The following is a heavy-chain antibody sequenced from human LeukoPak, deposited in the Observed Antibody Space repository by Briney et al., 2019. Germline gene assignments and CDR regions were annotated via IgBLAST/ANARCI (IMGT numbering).Heavy chain of an antibody. V-gene: IGHV3-21*04. CDR3: ARDSGSYYLGAFDI. J-gene: IGHJ3*02. CDR1: GFTFSSYT. CDR2: ISSSSRDI. Sequence: GGSLRLSCAASGFTFSSYTMNWVRQAPGKGLEWVAAISSSSRDIFYADSVKGRFSISRDNTHNSLSLRMNSLGAEDTAVYYCARDSGSYYLGAFDIWGQGTMVTVSS. D-gene: IGHD1-26*01.